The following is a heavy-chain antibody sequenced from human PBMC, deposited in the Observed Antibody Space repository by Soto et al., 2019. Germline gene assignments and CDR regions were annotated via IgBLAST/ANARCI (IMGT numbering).Heavy chain of an antibody. CDR3: ARGEPYYDFWSGYLCYFDY. D-gene: IGHD3-3*01. Sequence: QVQLQESGPGLVKPSQTLSLTCTVSGGSISSGGYYWSWIRQHPGKGLEWIGYIYYSGSTYYNPSLKSRVTISVATSKNQFSLKLSSVTAADTAVYYCARGEPYYDFWSGYLCYFDYWGQGTLVTVSS. CDR2: IYYSGST. V-gene: IGHV4-31*03. J-gene: IGHJ4*02. CDR1: GGSISSGGYY.